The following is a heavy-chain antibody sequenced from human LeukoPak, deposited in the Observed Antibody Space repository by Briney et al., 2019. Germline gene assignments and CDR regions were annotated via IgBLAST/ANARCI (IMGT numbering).Heavy chain of an antibody. J-gene: IGHJ3*02. Sequence: GGSLRLSCAASGFTFSSHWMTWVRQAPGKGLEWVANLKEDGSEKYYVDSVKGRFTISRDNAKNSLNLQMNSLRAEDTAVYYCARVLGGYCSGTLCAFDIWGQGTMVTVSS. V-gene: IGHV3-7*01. CDR3: ARVLGGYCSGTLCAFDI. CDR1: GFTFSSHW. CDR2: LKEDGSEK. D-gene: IGHD2-2*01.